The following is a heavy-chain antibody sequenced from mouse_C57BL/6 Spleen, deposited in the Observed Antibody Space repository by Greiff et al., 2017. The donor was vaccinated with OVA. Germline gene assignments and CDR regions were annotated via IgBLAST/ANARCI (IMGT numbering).Heavy chain of an antibody. Sequence: VKLQESGPELVKPGASVKISCKASGYAFSSSWMNWVKQRPGKGLEWIGRIYPGDGDTNYNGKFKGKATLTADKSSSTAYMQLSSLTSEDSAVYFCARSYYGSKDFDVWGTGTTVTVSS. CDR2: IYPGDGDT. J-gene: IGHJ1*03. CDR1: GYAFSSSW. CDR3: ARSYYGSKDFDV. D-gene: IGHD1-1*02. V-gene: IGHV1-82*01.